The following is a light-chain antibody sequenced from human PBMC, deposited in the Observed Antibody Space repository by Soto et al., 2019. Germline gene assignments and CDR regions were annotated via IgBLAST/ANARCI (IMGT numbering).Light chain of an antibody. V-gene: IGLV2-14*01. J-gene: IGLJ3*02. CDR1: SDDIGTYDY. CDR3: SSYTTTTTVV. CDR2: EVM. Sequence: QSVLTQPGSVSGSPGQSITISCTGSSDDIGTYDYVSWYQQHPGKAPKLMIYEVMNRPAGVSSRFSGSKSGNTASLTISGLQAEDEANYYCSSYTTTTTVVFGGGTQLTVL.